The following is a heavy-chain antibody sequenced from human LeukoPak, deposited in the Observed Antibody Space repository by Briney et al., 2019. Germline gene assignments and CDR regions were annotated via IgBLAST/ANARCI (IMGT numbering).Heavy chain of an antibody. CDR2: ISRSSSTI. V-gene: IGHV3-48*04. D-gene: IGHD3-10*01. CDR3: ARGGGATMVRGVATYDS. CDR1: GFTFSRYS. Sequence: SGGSLRLSCAASGFTFSRYSMNWVRQAPGKGLEWVSYISRSSSTIHYADSVKGRFTISRDNAKSSLFLQMNSLRAEDTAVYYCARGGGATMVRGVATYDSWGQGTLVTVSS. J-gene: IGHJ4*02.